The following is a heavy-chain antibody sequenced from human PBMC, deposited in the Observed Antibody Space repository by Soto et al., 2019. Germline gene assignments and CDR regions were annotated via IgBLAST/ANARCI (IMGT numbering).Heavy chain of an antibody. D-gene: IGHD2-15*01. CDR2: IIPIFGTA. CDR1: GGTFSSYA. CDR3: ARDRAGYCSGGSCYFFPGDY. Sequence: SVKVSCKASGGTFSSYAISWVRQAPGQGLEWRGGIIPIFGTANYAQKFQGRVTITADESTSTAYMELSSLRSEDTAVYYCARDRAGYCSGGSCYFFPGDYWGQGTLVTVSS. V-gene: IGHV1-69*13. J-gene: IGHJ4*02.